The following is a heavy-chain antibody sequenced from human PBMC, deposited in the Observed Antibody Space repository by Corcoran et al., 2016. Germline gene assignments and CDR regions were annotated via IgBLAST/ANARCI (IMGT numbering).Heavy chain of an antibody. CDR3: VRGVYYGMDV. J-gene: IGHJ6*02. CDR2: IKQDENEK. CDR1: GFTFSNHW. Sequence: EVQLVETGGGLVQPGGSLRLSCAASGFTFSNHWMGWVRQAPAMGLEWVANIKQDENEKYYVGAVKGRFTVYRANAKNSLYLQMNRLRAEDTAVYYCVRGVYYGMDVWGQGTTVSVS. V-gene: IGHV3-7*01.